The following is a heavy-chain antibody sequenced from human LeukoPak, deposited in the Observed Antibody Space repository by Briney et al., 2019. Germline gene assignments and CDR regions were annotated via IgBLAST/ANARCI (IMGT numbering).Heavy chain of an antibody. V-gene: IGHV1-69*05. CDR1: GGSFSRYA. J-gene: IGHJ4*01. CDR2: IIGIFGTV. Sequence: SVKVCCKASGGSFSRYAISWVRQAPGQGLEWMGGIIGIFGTVNYAQKFQGRVTITTDEYTSTAYMELSSLTSEDRAVYYCTRDSSYGATGGAFDTWGQGTLVTVSS. CDR3: TRDSSYGATGGAFDT. D-gene: IGHD5-18*01.